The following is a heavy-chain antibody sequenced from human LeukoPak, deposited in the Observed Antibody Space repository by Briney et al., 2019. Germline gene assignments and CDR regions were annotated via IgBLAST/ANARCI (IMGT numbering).Heavy chain of an antibody. CDR1: GASVNSITYY. CDR3: ARHALITAISTYNWFDS. CDR2: IHHTGTT. Sequence: SETLSLTCSVSGASVNSITYYGGWIRLPPGRGPEWIGSIHHTGTTYYNPSLKSRVAISVDTSKNQFSLKLDSVTAADTAVYYCARHALITAISTYNWFDSWGQGTLVTVSS. D-gene: IGHD2-2*02. V-gene: IGHV4-39*01. J-gene: IGHJ5*01.